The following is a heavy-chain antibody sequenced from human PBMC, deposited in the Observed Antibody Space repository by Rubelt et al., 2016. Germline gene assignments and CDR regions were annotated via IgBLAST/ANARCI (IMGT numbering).Heavy chain of an antibody. CDR3: ARHGGVSTLGWYFDL. D-gene: IGHD5/OR15-5a*01. J-gene: IGHJ2*01. Sequence: QLQLQESGPGLVKPSETLSLTCTVSGGSISSSSYYWGWIRQPPGKGLEWIGYIYYSWSTNYTPSLKVRVIRSVDTAKNQFSLKLSSVTAADTAVYYCARHGGVSTLGWYFDLWGRGTLVTVSS. CDR2: IYYSWST. V-gene: IGHV4-61*05. CDR1: GGSISSSSYY.